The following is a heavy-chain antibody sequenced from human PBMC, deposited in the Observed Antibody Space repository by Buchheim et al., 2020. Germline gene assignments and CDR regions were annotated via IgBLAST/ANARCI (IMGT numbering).Heavy chain of an antibody. CDR1: GGSISSYY. CDR2: IYYSGGT. Sequence: QVQLQESGPGLVKPSETLSLTCTVSGGSISSYYWSWIRQPPGKGLEWIGYIYYSGGTNYNPSLKSRVTISVDTSKNQFSLKLSSVTAADTAVYYCARAVAGNYFDYWDQGTL. J-gene: IGHJ4*02. V-gene: IGHV4-59*01. D-gene: IGHD6-19*01. CDR3: ARAVAGNYFDY.